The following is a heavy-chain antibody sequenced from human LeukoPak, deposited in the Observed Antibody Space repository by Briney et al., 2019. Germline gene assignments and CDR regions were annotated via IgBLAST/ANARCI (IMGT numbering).Heavy chain of an antibody. CDR2: VNHSGST. CDR1: GGSFSGYY. V-gene: IGHV4-34*01. D-gene: IGHD3-3*01. J-gene: IGHJ4*02. CDR3: ARDGVRFLEWFKLRYFDY. Sequence: PSETLSLTCAVYGGSFSGYYWSWIRQPPGKGLEWIGEVNHSGSTNYNPSLKSRVTISVDTSKNQFSLKLSSVTAADTAVYYCARDGVRFLEWFKLRYFDYWGQGTLVTVPS.